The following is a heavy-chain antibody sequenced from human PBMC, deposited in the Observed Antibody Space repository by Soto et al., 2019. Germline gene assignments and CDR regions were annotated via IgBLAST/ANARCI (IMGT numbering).Heavy chain of an antibody. CDR1: GFTFSSYG. Sequence: QVQLVESGGGVVQPGRSLRLSCAASGFTFSSYGMHWVRQAPGKGLEWVAVIWYDGSNKYYADSVKGRFTISRDNSKNTLYLQMNSLRAEDTAVYYCARDEDGPLYSSSSLDYWGQGTLVTVSS. V-gene: IGHV3-33*01. CDR3: ARDEDGPLYSSSSLDY. CDR2: IWYDGSNK. J-gene: IGHJ4*02. D-gene: IGHD6-6*01.